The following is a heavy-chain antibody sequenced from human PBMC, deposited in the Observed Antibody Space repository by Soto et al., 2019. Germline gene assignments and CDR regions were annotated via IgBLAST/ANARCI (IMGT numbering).Heavy chain of an antibody. CDR1: GGSISSYY. J-gene: IGHJ6*02. CDR2: IYYSGST. Sequence: SETLSLTCTVSGGSISSYYWSWIRQPPGKGLEWIGYIYYSGSTNYNPSLKSRVTISVDTSKNQFSLKLSSVTAADTAVYYCARDGFRHGLYYYYGMDVWGQGTTVTVSS. D-gene: IGHD3-10*01. V-gene: IGHV4-59*01. CDR3: ARDGFRHGLYYYYGMDV.